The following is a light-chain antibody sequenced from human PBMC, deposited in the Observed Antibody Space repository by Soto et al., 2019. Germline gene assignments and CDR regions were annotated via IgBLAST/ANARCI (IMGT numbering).Light chain of an antibody. CDR1: QDISNY. V-gene: IGKV1-33*01. CDR3: QQYENLPFT. CDR2: DAL. J-gene: IGKJ3*01. Sequence: DIQMTQSPSSLSASVGDRVTIFCQASQDISNYLNWYQQKPGRAPKLLISDALNLEAGAPSRFSGSGSGTDYTFTISSLQAEDIATYYCQQYENLPFTFGPGTKVDIK.